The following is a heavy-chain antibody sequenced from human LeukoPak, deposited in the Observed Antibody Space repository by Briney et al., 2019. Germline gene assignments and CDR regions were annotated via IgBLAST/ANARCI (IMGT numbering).Heavy chain of an antibody. CDR2: INPSGGST. CDR3: ARLWGSGWYSRWFDS. D-gene: IGHD6-19*01. Sequence: ASVKVSCKASGYTFTSYYMHWVRQAPGQGLEWMGIINPSGGSTSYAQKFQGRVTMTRDMSTSTVYMELSSLRSEDTAVYYCARLWGSGWYSRWFDSWGQGTLVTVSS. V-gene: IGHV1-46*01. J-gene: IGHJ5*01. CDR1: GYTFTSYY.